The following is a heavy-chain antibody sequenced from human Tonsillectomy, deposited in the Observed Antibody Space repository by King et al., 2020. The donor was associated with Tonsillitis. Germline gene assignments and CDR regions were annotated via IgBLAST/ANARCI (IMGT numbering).Heavy chain of an antibody. CDR2: INCSGANT. J-gene: IGHJ4*02. CDR1: GFTFSSYA. CDR3: ATGGGLSTYSGSFIFDS. D-gene: IGHD1-26*01. V-gene: IGHV3-23*04. Sequence: VQLVESGGGLVQPGGSLRLSCAASGFTFSSYAMSWVPQAPGMGLECVSTINCSGANTYFAVSVKGRFTIYRDNSKNTLFLQMNSLSAEDTAVYYCATGGGLSTYSGSFIFDSWGQGTLVTVSS.